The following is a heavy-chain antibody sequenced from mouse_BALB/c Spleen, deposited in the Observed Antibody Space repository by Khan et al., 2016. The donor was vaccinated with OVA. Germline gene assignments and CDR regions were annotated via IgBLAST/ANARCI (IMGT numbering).Heavy chain of an antibody. Sequence: QIQLVQSGAELARPGASVKMSCKASGYTFTSYTIHWIKLRPGQGLEWIGYINPSNGYINYNQKFKDKATLTADKSSTTAYMQLSSLTSDDSAVYNWVRDGSYYRNDGWFAYWGQGTLVTVSA. CDR2: INPSNGYI. CDR3: VRDGSYYRNDGWFAY. V-gene: IGHV1-4*01. J-gene: IGHJ3*01. CDR1: GYTFTSYT. D-gene: IGHD2-14*01.